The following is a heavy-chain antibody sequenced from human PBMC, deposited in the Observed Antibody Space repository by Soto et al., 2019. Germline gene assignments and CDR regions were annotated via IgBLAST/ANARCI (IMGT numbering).Heavy chain of an antibody. J-gene: IGHJ4*02. V-gene: IGHV1-2*02. Sequence: AAVKGSCKASGYTFIDYYMHWVRQAPGQGFEWMGMISPKSGGTNYAQKFQGRVTMTWDTSLNTAYMELSSLMSEDTAVYYCARPPGYISDWYYFDLWGQGTLVTVSS. CDR3: ARPPGYISDWYYFDL. CDR1: GYTFIDYY. D-gene: IGHD6-19*01. CDR2: ISPKSGGT.